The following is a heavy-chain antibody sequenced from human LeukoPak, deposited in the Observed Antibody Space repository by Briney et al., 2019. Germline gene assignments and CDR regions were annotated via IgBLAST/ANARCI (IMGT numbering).Heavy chain of an antibody. CDR3: ARLRWVGATLGAFDY. CDR2: IYYSGST. CDR1: GGSISSSSYY. D-gene: IGHD1-26*01. V-gene: IGHV4-39*01. J-gene: IGHJ4*02. Sequence: SETLSLTCTVSGGSISSSSYYWGWIRQPPGKGLEWIGSIYYSGSTYYNPSLKSRVTISVDTSKNQFSLKLSSVTAADTAVYYCARLRWVGATLGAFDYWGQGTLVTVSS.